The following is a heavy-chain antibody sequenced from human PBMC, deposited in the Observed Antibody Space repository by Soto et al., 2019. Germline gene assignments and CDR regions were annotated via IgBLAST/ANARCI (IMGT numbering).Heavy chain of an antibody. CDR2: IWFDGSHK. CDR3: ARGPTYYALWRGVFDY. Sequence: VGSLRLSCAASGFTFSSFGMHWVRQAPGKGLEWVAVIWFDGSHKYYSDSVQGRFTISRDNSKNTLFLQMSSLRAVDTAVYYCARGPTYYALWRGVFDYWGQGTLVTVS. J-gene: IGHJ4*02. V-gene: IGHV3-33*01. CDR1: GFTFSSFG. D-gene: IGHD3-3*01.